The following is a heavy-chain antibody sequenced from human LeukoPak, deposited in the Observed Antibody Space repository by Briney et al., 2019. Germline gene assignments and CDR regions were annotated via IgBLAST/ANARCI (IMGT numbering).Heavy chain of an antibody. CDR2: ISGSGGST. V-gene: IGHV3-23*01. J-gene: IGHJ6*02. CDR3: AKGDYYDSSGSSYNYYYGMDV. Sequence: GGSLRLSCAASGFTFSSYAMSWVRQAPGKGLEWVSAISGSGGSTYYADSVKGRFTISRDNSKNTPYLQMNSLRAEDTAVYYCAKGDYYDSSGSSYNYYYGMDVWGQGTTVTVSS. D-gene: IGHD3-22*01. CDR1: GFTFSSYA.